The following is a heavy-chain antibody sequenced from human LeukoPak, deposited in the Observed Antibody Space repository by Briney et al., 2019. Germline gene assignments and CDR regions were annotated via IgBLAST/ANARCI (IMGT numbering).Heavy chain of an antibody. V-gene: IGHV3-48*01. Sequence: GGSLRLSCAASGFTFSSYSMNWVRQAPGKGLEWVSYITFSSSIIYYADSVKGRFTISRDNAKNSLYLQMNSLRAEDTAVYYCARDRLHYGEYEKTFDYWGQGTLISVSS. D-gene: IGHD4-17*01. J-gene: IGHJ4*02. CDR1: GFTFSSYS. CDR2: ITFSSSII. CDR3: ARDRLHYGEYEKTFDY.